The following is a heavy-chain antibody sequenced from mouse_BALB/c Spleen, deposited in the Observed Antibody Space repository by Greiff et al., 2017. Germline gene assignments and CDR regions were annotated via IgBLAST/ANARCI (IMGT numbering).Heavy chain of an antibody. CDR1: GDSITSGY. Sequence: VQLKESGPSLVKPSQTLSLTCSVTGDSITSGYWNWIRKFPGNKLEYMGYISYSGSTYYNPSLKSRISITRDTSKNQYYLQLNSVTTEDTATYYCARWDYGSSSFAYWGQGTLVTVSA. V-gene: IGHV3-8*02. CDR3: ARWDYGSSSFAY. D-gene: IGHD1-1*01. CDR2: ISYSGST. J-gene: IGHJ3*01.